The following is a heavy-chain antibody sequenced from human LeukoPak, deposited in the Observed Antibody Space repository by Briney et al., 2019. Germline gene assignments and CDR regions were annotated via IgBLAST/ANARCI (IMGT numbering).Heavy chain of an antibody. V-gene: IGHV4-39*01. J-gene: IGHJ6*03. CDR3: ARQQGGYNSMPYYYYYYMDV. D-gene: IGHD5-24*01. CDR1: GGSISTSNYY. Sequence: PSETLSLTCTVSGGSISTSNYYWSWIRQPPGKGPEWIGEINHSGSTNYNPSLKSRVTISVDTSKNQFSLKLSSVTAADTAVYYCARQQGGYNSMPYYYYYYMDVWGKGTTVTISS. CDR2: INHSGST.